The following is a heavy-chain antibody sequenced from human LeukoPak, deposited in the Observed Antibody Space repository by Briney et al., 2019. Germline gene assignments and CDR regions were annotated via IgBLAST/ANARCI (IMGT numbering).Heavy chain of an antibody. J-gene: IGHJ6*03. V-gene: IGHV3-21*01. CDR2: ISSTSAYI. CDR1: GFALKSYS. Sequence: GGSLRLSCAGSGFALKSYSLSWVRQAPGKGLEWVSSISSTSAYIYYADSVKGRFTISRDNVDNVVYLQMNSLGAEDTTVYYCARDLAVDTAMAYYYYYYMDVWGKGTTVTVSS. D-gene: IGHD5-18*01. CDR3: ARDLAVDTAMAYYYYYYMDV.